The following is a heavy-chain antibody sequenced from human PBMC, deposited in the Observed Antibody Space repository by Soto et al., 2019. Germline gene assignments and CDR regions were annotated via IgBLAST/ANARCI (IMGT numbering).Heavy chain of an antibody. Sequence: SETLSLTCTVSGGSISSGSYYWGWIRQPPGTGLDWIGSIYYGGSTYYNPSLKSLVTISVDTSKNQFSLKLSSVTAADTAVYYCARQSAVAGNWFDPWDQGTLVTVSS. D-gene: IGHD6-19*01. CDR1: GGSISSGSYY. J-gene: IGHJ5*02. CDR3: ARQSAVAGNWFDP. CDR2: IYYGGST. V-gene: IGHV4-39*01.